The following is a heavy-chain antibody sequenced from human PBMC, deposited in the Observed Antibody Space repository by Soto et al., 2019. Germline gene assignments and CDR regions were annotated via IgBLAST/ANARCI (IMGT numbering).Heavy chain of an antibody. J-gene: IGHJ5*02. CDR3: ARDRDPMVGATRRRYSLWFDP. Sequence: ASVKVSCKASGYTFTGYYMHWVRQAPGQGLVWMGWINPNSGGTNYAQKFQGWVTMTRDTSISTAYMELSRLRSDDTAVYYCARDRDPMVGATRRRYSLWFDPWGQGTRVTVSS. CDR2: INPNSGGT. V-gene: IGHV1-2*04. D-gene: IGHD1-26*01. CDR1: GYTFTGYY.